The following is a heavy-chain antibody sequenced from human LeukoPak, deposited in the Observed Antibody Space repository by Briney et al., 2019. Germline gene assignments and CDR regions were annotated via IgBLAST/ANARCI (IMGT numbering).Heavy chain of an antibody. CDR1: GYTFTSYD. CDR2: MNPNSGNT. CDR3: ARVPRITMVRGVIYWFDP. Sequence: AASVKVSCKASGYTFTSYDINWVRQATGHGLEWMGWMNPNSGNTGYAQKFQGRVTITRNTSISTAYMELSSLRSEDTAVYDRARVPRITMVRGVIYWFDPWGQGTLVTVSS. J-gene: IGHJ5*02. D-gene: IGHD3-10*01. V-gene: IGHV1-8*03.